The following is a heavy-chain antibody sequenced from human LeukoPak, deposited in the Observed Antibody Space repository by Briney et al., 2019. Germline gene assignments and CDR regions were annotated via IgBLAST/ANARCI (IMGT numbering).Heavy chain of an antibody. CDR2: IYYSGST. J-gene: IGHJ4*02. V-gene: IGHV4-39*07. D-gene: IGHD2-2*01. CDR1: GGSISSSSYY. Sequence: PSETLSLTCTVSGGSISSSSYYWGWIRQPPGKGLEWIGSIYYSGSTYYNPSLKSRVTISVDTSKNQFSLKLSSVTAADTAVYYCARYCSSTSCRKFDYWGQGTLVTVSS. CDR3: ARYCSSTSCRKFDY.